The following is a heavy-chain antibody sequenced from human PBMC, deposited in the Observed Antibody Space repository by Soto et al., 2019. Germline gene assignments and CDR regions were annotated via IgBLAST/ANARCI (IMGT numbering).Heavy chain of an antibody. CDR2: ISYDGSSQ. J-gene: IGHJ5*02. CDR3: AGEEDGIGARPFDV. CDR1: GFTFSSYA. Sequence: QVQVVESGGGVVQPGRSLRLSCAASGFTFSSYAMHWVRQAPGKGLECVAVISYDGSSQYYADSVKGRFTISRDNSKNPLSLKMNSRGAEDTALYYCAGEEDGIGARPFDVWGQGTLVTVSS. D-gene: IGHD6-6*01. V-gene: IGHV3-30-3*01.